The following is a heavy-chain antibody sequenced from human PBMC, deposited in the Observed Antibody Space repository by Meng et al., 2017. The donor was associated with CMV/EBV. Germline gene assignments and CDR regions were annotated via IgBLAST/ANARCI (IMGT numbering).Heavy chain of an antibody. D-gene: IGHD2-2*01. J-gene: IGHJ4*02. CDR1: GGSFCGNY. Sequence: GWLHEWGEVRLKTPEPLSLSSVVYGGSFCGNYWMWIRQPPGKRLEWIGEINHSGSTNYTSSLKSPVTISVDTSKNQFSLKLSSVTAADKAVYYCARGFPSWRKPAYYFDYWGQGTLVTVSS. CDR2: INHSGST. CDR3: ARGFPSWRKPAYYFDY. V-gene: IGHV4-34*01.